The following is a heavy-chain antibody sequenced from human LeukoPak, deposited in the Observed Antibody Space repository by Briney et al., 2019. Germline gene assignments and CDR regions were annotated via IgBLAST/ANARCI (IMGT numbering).Heavy chain of an antibody. CDR3: ARAAGVLRFLAWLPLYDFDY. V-gene: IGHV4-34*01. J-gene: IGHJ4*02. CDR2: INHSGSN. Sequence: SETLSLTCAVYGGSFSGYYWSWIRQPPGKGLEWIGEINHSGSNNYNPSFKSRVTISGYTSKSWFALKLSSVTAPDTAVYYCARAAGVLRFLAWLPLYDFDYCGQGTRVTVSS. D-gene: IGHD3-3*01. CDR1: GGSFSGYY.